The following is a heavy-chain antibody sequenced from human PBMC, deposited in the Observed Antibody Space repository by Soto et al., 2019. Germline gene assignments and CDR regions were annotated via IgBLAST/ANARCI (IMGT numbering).Heavy chain of an antibody. CDR3: ARILFGRSVAGGYFYMDV. D-gene: IGHD6-19*01. CDR2: IFSNNEK. Sequence: HVTLKESGPVLVKPTEPLTLTCTVSGFSLSNGKVGVSWIRQPPGKALQWLAHIFSNNEKAYWTSLKSRLTISEDNSKSQVVLTMTNVDPADTASYYCARILFGRSVAGGYFYMDVWGKGTTVTVSS. V-gene: IGHV2-26*01. J-gene: IGHJ6*03. CDR1: GFSLSNGKVG.